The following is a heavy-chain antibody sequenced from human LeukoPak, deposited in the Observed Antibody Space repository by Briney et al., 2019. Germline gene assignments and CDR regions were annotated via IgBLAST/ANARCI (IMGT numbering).Heavy chain of an antibody. CDR3: ASGGWVRAMAIDY. D-gene: IGHD5-18*01. Sequence: GGSLRLSCAASGFTVSSNYMSWVRQAPGRGLEWVSVIYSGGSTYYADSVKGRFTISRDNSKNTLYLQMNSLGAEDTAVYYCASGGWVRAMAIDYWGQGTLVTVSS. V-gene: IGHV3-53*01. CDR2: IYSGGST. CDR1: GFTVSSNY. J-gene: IGHJ4*02.